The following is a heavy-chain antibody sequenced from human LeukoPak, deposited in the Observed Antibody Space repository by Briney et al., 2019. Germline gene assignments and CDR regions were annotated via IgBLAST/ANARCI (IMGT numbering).Heavy chain of an antibody. D-gene: IGHD1-26*01. CDR2: IKSDESSA. J-gene: IGHJ4*02. CDR1: GFTITNNW. Sequence: GGSLRLSCVASGFTITNNWMYWVRQAPGRGLVWVSRIKSDESSAAYADSVKGRFTISRDNAKNTLYLQMNSLRVEDTAVYYCATVFKGSSLEDYWGQGTLVIVSS. V-gene: IGHV3-74*03. CDR3: ATVFKGSSLEDY.